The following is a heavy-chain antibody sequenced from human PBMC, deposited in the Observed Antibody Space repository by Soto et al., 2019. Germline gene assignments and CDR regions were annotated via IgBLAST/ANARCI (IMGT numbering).Heavy chain of an antibody. J-gene: IGHJ4*02. CDR3: ARVSRGDYAFDY. D-gene: IGHD2-21*02. CDR2: IYYSGST. Sequence: PSETLSLTCTVSGGSISSYYWSWIRQPPGKGLEWIGYIYYSGSTNYNPSLKSRVTISVDTSKNQFSLKLSSVTAADTAVYYCARVSRGDYAFDYWGQGTLVTVSS. CDR1: GGSISSYY. V-gene: IGHV4-59*01.